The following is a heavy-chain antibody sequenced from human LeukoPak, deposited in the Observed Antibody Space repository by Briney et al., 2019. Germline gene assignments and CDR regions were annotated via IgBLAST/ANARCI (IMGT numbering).Heavy chain of an antibody. J-gene: IGHJ4*02. D-gene: IGHD7-27*01. Sequence: GGSLRLSCAAPGFTVSSNYMTWVRQTPGKGLEWVSVIYSDGSTYYADSVKGRFTISRDNSKNTLYLQMNRLTAEGTAVYYCARRFQPWGSFDYWGQGTLVTVSS. CDR1: GFTVSSNY. CDR2: IYSDGST. CDR3: ARRFQPWGSFDY. V-gene: IGHV3-66*01.